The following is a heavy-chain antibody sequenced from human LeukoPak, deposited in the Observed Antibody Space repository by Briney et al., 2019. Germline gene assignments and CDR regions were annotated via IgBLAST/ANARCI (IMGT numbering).Heavy chain of an antibody. CDR3: ARDHNWAFDS. Sequence: GGSLRLSCAASGFTFSDYSMNWVRQAPGRGLEWLSYIGLASGFTSYADSVKGRFTISSDTARNSLYLRLNSLRAEDTAVYFCARDHNWAFDSWGQGTLVAVSS. CDR1: GFTFSDYS. D-gene: IGHD1-20*01. CDR2: IGLASGFT. V-gene: IGHV3-21*05. J-gene: IGHJ4*02.